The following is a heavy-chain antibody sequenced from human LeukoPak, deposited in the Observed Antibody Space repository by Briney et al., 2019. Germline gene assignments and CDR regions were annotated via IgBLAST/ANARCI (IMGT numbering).Heavy chain of an antibody. J-gene: IGHJ4*02. V-gene: IGHV3-23*01. Sequence: GGSLRLSCAASGFTFSSYAMSWVRQAPGKGLEWVSAISGSGGSTYYADSVKGRFTISRGNSKNTLYLQMNSLRAEDTAVYYCARASSLAYCGGDCRYYLDYWGQGTLVTVSS. CDR2: ISGSGGST. D-gene: IGHD2-21*02. CDR3: ARASSLAYCGGDCRYYLDY. CDR1: GFTFSSYA.